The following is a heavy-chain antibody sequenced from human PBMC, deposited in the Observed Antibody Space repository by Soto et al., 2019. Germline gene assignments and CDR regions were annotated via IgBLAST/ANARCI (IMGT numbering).Heavy chain of an antibody. CDR3: ARDGLAMVRGVMDY. CDR2: INPNSGGT. V-gene: IGHV1-2*04. D-gene: IGHD3-10*01. Sequence: AAVKVSCKASGYTFTGYYMHWVRQAPGQGLEWMGWINPNSGGTNYAQKFQGWVTMTRDTSISTAYMELSRLRSDDTAVYYCARDGLAMVRGVMDYWGQGTLVTVSS. CDR1: GYTFTGYY. J-gene: IGHJ4*02.